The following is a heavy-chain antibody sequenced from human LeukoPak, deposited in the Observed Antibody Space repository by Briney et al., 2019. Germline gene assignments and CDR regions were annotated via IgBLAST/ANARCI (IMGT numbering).Heavy chain of an antibody. CDR1: GFTFSGYA. Sequence: GGSLRLSCAASGFTFSGYAMNWVRQAPGKGLEWVSHIFSRYSTIGYADSVKGRFTVSRDNAKNSLYLQMNNLRDDDTAVYYCARDLNWAFDYWGQGTLVTVSS. CDR2: IFSRYSTI. D-gene: IGHD1-1*01. CDR3: ARDLNWAFDY. V-gene: IGHV3-48*02. J-gene: IGHJ4*02.